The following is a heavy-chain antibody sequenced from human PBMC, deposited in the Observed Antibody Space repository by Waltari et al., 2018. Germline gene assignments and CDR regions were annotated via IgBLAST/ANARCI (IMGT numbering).Heavy chain of an antibody. CDR1: GFTFSSYG. D-gene: IGHD3-10*01. CDR2: IWYDGSNK. Sequence: QVQLVESGGGVVQTGRSLRLSCAASGFTFSSYGMHWVRQAPGKGLEWVAVIWYDGSNKYYADSVKGRFTISRDNSKNTLYLQMNSLRAEDTAVYYCARGGSLWFGEPLGGYWGQGTLVTVSS. J-gene: IGHJ4*02. CDR3: ARGGSLWFGEPLGGY. V-gene: IGHV3-33*01.